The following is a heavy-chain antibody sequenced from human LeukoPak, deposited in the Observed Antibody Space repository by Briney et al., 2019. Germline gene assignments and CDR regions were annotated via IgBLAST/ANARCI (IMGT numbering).Heavy chain of an antibody. CDR3: ARDPHSSGYDY. J-gene: IGHJ4*02. V-gene: IGHV4-59*01. CDR2: IYYSGST. D-gene: IGHD6-25*01. Sequence: SETLSLTCTVSGGSISSNYWSWIRQPPGNGLEWIGYIYYSGSTNYNPSLKSRVTISVDTSKNQFSLKLSSVTAADTAVYYCARDPHSSGYDYWGQGTLVTVSS. CDR1: GGSISSNY.